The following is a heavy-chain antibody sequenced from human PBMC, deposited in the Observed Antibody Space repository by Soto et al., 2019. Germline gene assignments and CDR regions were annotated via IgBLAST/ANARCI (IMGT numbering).Heavy chain of an antibody. CDR1: GFTFSNYA. D-gene: IGHD3-9*01. Sequence: EAQLLESRGGLVQPGESLRLSCAASGFTFSNYAMSWVRQAPGKGLEWVSVVSDDGGTTFYADSVRARFTISRDNSKNTVDLQMNSLRAEDTAVYYCAKADTGHFRPFEYCGQGTLVTVSS. CDR2: VSDDGGTT. CDR3: AKADTGHFRPFEY. V-gene: IGHV3-23*01. J-gene: IGHJ4*02.